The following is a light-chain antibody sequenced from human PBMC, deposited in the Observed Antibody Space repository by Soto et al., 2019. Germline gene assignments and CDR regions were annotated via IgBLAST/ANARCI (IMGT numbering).Light chain of an antibody. CDR3: HQSGISPLT. J-gene: IGKJ3*01. Sequence: TVMTHSPATLPVSPWYRSTLSFRASQSVRSNLAWYQQKPGQAPRLLISSTSHRATGIPDRFSGSGSGTDFTLTISRLDPEDFAVYYCHQSGISPLTFGPGTKVDIK. CDR1: QSVRSN. CDR2: STS. V-gene: IGKV3-20*01.